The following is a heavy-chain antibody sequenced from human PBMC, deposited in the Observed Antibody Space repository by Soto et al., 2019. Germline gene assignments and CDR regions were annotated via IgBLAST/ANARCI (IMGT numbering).Heavy chain of an antibody. CDR1: GGSFSGYY. CDR2: INHSGST. Sequence: SETLSLTCAVYGGSFSGYYWRWIRQPPGKGLEWIGEINHSGSTNYNPSLKSRVTISVDTSKNQFSLKLSSVTAADTAVYYCARGARRAVLRFLEWLLHAAFDIWGQGTMVTVSS. J-gene: IGHJ3*02. D-gene: IGHD3-3*01. CDR3: ARGARRAVLRFLEWLLHAAFDI. V-gene: IGHV4-34*01.